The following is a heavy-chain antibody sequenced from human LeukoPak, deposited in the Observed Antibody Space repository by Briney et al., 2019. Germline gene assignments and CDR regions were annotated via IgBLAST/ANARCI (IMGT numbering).Heavy chain of an antibody. D-gene: IGHD6-19*01. Sequence: GGSLRLSCAASGFTVSSNYMSWVRQAPGKGLEWVSYISRTGSTISYADSVKGRFTISRDNAKSSVYLQMNSLRADDTAVYYCARAEAEVPGGDYWGQGTLVTVSS. V-gene: IGHV3-11*01. CDR1: GFTVSSNY. J-gene: IGHJ4*02. CDR2: ISRTGSTI. CDR3: ARAEAEVPGGDY.